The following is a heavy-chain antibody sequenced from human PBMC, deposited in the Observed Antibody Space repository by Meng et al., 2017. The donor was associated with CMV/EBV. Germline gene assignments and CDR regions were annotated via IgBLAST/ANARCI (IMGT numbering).Heavy chain of an antibody. CDR2: ISSSSSYI. V-gene: IGHV3-21*01. J-gene: IGHJ5*02. D-gene: IGHD3-16*01. Sequence: GGSLRLSCAASGFTFSSYSMNWVRQAPGKGLEWVSSISSSSSYIYYADSVEGRFTISRDNAKNSLYLQMNSLRAEDTAVYYCARDLRVVLGQYNWFDPWGQGTLVTVSS. CDR1: GFTFSSYS. CDR3: ARDLRVVLGQYNWFDP.